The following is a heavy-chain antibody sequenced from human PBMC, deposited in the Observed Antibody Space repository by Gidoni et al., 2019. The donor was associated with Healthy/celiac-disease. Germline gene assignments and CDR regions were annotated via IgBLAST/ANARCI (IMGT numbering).Heavy chain of an antibody. CDR3: ARGRLVATILFWFDP. Sequence: QVQLQQWGAGLLKPSETLSLTCAVYGGSFSGYYWSWIRQPPGKGLEWIGEINHSGSTNYNPSLKSRVTISVDTSKNQFSLKLSSVTAADTAVYYCARGRLVATILFWFDPWGQGTLVTVSS. D-gene: IGHD5-12*01. J-gene: IGHJ5*02. V-gene: IGHV4-34*01. CDR1: GGSFSGYY. CDR2: INHSGST.